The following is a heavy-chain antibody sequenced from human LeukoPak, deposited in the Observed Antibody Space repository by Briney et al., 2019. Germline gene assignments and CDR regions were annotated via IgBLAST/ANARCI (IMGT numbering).Heavy chain of an antibody. D-gene: IGHD3-22*01. Sequence: GASVKVSCKASGGTFSSYAISWVRQAPGQGLEWMGGIIPIFGTTNYAQKFQGRVTITADKSTSTAYMELSSLRSEDMAVYYCARDYYDSSGPFDYWGQGTLVTVSS. V-gene: IGHV1-69*06. CDR2: IIPIFGTT. J-gene: IGHJ4*02. CDR3: ARDYYDSSGPFDY. CDR1: GGTFSSYA.